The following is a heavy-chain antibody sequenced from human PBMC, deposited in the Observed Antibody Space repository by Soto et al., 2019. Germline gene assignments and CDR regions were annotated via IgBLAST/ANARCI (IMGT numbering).Heavy chain of an antibody. D-gene: IGHD6-13*01. J-gene: IGHJ6*02. Sequence: ASMKVSCSAYGYTFSSYGIRWMRQAPGKGLEWMGWISAYNDTTNYTQKLQGRVTMTTDRSTSTAYMELRSLRSDDTVVYYCAREGTIAAAGYYYYGMDGWGQGPTVT. CDR3: AREGTIAAAGYYYYGMDG. CDR2: ISAYNDTT. CDR1: GYTFSSYG. V-gene: IGHV1-18*01.